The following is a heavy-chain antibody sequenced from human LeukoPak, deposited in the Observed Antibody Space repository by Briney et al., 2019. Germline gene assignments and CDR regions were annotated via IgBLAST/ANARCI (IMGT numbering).Heavy chain of an antibody. J-gene: IGHJ5*02. CDR1: GGSISSSSYY. Sequence: SETLSLTCTVSGGSISSSSYYWGWIRQPPGKGLESIGSIYYSGSTYYNPSLKSRVTISVDTSKNQFSLKLSSVTAADTAVYYCAREATSSPVRGGWFDPWGQGTLVTVSS. CDR3: AREATSSPVRGGWFDP. D-gene: IGHD1-26*01. CDR2: IYYSGST. V-gene: IGHV4-39*07.